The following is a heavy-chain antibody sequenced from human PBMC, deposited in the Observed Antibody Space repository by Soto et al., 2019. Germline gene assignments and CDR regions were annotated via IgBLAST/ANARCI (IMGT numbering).Heavy chain of an antibody. Sequence: QVQLQESGPGLVKPSETLSLTCTVSGGSIKNFYWSWIRQPPEKGLEWIGYVFSSGRTNYNPSLKSRVTVSLDTSKNQFSLKLTSVIAADTAVYYCARSGGYSGYDLDYWGRGILVTVSS. CDR2: VFSSGRT. V-gene: IGHV4-59*01. J-gene: IGHJ4*02. CDR1: GGSIKNFY. CDR3: ARSGGYSGYDLDY. D-gene: IGHD5-12*01.